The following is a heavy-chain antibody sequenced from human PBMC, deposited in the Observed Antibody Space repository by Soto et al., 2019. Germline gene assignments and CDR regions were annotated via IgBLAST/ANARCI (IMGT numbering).Heavy chain of an antibody. J-gene: IGHJ6*02. CDR2: IIPIFGTA. CDR1: GGTFSSYA. CDR3: TRDGDGRMTTNPYYYYGMDV. V-gene: IGHV1-69*13. Sequence: SVKVSCKASGGTFSSYAISWVRQAPGQGLEWMGGIIPIFGTANYAQKFQGRVTITADESTSTAYMELSSLRSEDTAVYYCTRDGDGRMTTNPYYYYGMDVWGPGITVTVSS. D-gene: IGHD2-21*02.